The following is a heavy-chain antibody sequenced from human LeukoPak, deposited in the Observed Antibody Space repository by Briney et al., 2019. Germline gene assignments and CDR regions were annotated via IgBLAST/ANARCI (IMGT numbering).Heavy chain of an antibody. CDR2: IYYSGST. CDR1: GGSISSSSYY. V-gene: IGHV4-39*07. D-gene: IGHD3-22*01. CDR3: ARDVTHYYDSSGYYNGGNDY. Sequence: SETLSLTCTVSGGSISSSSYYWGWIRQPPGKGLEWIGSIYYSGSTYYNPSLKSRVTISVDTSKNQFSLKLSSVTAADTAVYYCARDVTHYYDSSGYYNGGNDYWGQGTLVTVSS. J-gene: IGHJ4*02.